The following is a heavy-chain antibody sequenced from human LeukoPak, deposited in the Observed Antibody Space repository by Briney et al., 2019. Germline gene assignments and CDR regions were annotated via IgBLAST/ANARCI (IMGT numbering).Heavy chain of an antibody. CDR1: GGSISHYY. D-gene: IGHD2-21*01. J-gene: IGHJ3*02. V-gene: IGHV4-59*01. Sequence: SKTLSLTCTVSGGSISHYYWSWIRQPPGKGLEWIAYMHNSGSTSSNPSLRSRVTLSLDTSNNRFSLNLISVTTADTAVYYCVREEDGVIDDAFDIWGQGIMVTVSS. CDR2: MHNSGST. CDR3: VREEDGVIDDAFDI.